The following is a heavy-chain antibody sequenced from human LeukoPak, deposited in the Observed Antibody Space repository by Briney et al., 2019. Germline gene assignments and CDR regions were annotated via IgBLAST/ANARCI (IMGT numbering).Heavy chain of an antibody. Sequence: SETLSLTCAVSGGSFSDYYWSWIRQPPGKGLEWIGEINHGGDTNYNSSLQSRVSLSVDTSRNQFSLMLSSVTAADTGIYFCASNKYPVQAFDIWGQGTMVTVSS. CDR3: ASNKYPVQAFDI. J-gene: IGHJ3*02. CDR1: GGSFSDYY. D-gene: IGHD1/OR15-1a*01. CDR2: INHGGDT. V-gene: IGHV4-34*01.